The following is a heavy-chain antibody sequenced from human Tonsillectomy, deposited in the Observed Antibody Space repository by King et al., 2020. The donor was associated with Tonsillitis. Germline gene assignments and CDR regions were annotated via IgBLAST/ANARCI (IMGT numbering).Heavy chain of an antibody. V-gene: IGHV1-8*02. Sequence: QLVQSGAEMKKPGASVRVSCKASGNSFSVNDINWVRQAPGQGLEWMGWMNPNSGNTGYSPSFQGRVAMTMDTSTRTAYMDLNNLRSEDTAVYYCARVGGPVLSAGFVYWGQGSLFTVSS. D-gene: IGHD3-3*01. CDR2: MNPNSGNT. J-gene: IGHJ4*02. CDR3: ARVGGPVLSAGFVY. CDR1: GNSFSVND.